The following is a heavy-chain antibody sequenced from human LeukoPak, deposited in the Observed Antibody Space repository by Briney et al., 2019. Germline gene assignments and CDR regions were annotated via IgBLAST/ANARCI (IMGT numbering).Heavy chain of an antibody. CDR1: GDSISSGSYY. CDR2: IYTTGTT. V-gene: IGHV4-61*02. D-gene: IGHD6-19*01. J-gene: IGHJ4*02. CDR3: ARGPRYSSGWYVY. Sequence: SETLSLTCTVSGDSISSGSYYWSWIRQPAGKGLEWIGRIYTTGTTNYNPSLKSRVTISIDTSKNQFSLKLSSVTVADTAVYYCARGPRYSSGWYVYWGQGTLVTVSS.